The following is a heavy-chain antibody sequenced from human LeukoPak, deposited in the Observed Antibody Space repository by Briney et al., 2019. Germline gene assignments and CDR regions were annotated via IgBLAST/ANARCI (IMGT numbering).Heavy chain of an antibody. CDR1: GYTFTGYY. D-gene: IGHD3-22*01. CDR3: VRAPMIVVVFPPRLDF. CDR2: INPNTGGR. J-gene: IGHJ4*02. Sequence: ASVKVSCKTSGYTFTGYYMHWVRQAPGQGLEWMGWINPNTGGRNYAQKFQGRVTMTSDTSISTAYMELSSLKSDDTAMYYCVRAPMIVVVFPPRLDFWGQGTLVTVSS. V-gene: IGHV1-2*02.